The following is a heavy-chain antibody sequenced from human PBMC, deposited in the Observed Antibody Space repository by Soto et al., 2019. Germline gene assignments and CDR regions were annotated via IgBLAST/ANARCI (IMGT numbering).Heavy chain of an antibody. D-gene: IGHD2-15*01. CDR1: GFTFSDYP. J-gene: IGHJ4*02. CDR3: ARETPYFDS. Sequence: GGSLRLSXAASGFTFSDYPMNWVRQAPGKGLEWVSSIRTISSAIYFADSVRGRFTISRDNARNSLYLQMTSLRDEATAVYYCARETPYFDSWGQGTLVTVSS. CDR2: IRTISSAI. V-gene: IGHV3-48*02.